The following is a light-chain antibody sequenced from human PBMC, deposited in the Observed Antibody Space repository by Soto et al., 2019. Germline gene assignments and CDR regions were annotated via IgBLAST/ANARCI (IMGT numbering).Light chain of an antibody. Sequence: EMVLTQSPPTLSLAPGEGTTLSCRPSQSAGSYLAWYKQKHGPAPRLLIYATSNRATGIPARFSGSGSGTDFTLTISSLEPEDFAVYYCQQRSYSLTFGGGTKVEIK. J-gene: IGKJ4*01. V-gene: IGKV3-11*01. CDR1: QSAGSY. CDR2: ATS. CDR3: QQRSYSLT.